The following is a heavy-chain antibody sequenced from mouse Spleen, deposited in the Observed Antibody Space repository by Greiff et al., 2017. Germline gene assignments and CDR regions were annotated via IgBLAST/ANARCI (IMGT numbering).Heavy chain of an antibody. Sequence: QVQLQQSGAELVRPGASVTLSCKASGYTFTDYEMHWVKQTPVHGLEWIGAIDPETGGTAYNQKFKGKAILTADKSSSTAYMELRSLTSEDSAVYYCTRSESLSYYSNGAYWGQGTLVTVSA. D-gene: IGHD2-5*01. CDR1: GYTFTDYE. V-gene: IGHV1-15*01. J-gene: IGHJ3*01. CDR3: TRSESLSYYSNGAY. CDR2: IDPETGGT.